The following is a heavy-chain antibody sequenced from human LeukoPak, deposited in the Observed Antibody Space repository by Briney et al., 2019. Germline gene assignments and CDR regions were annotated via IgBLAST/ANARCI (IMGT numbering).Heavy chain of an antibody. CDR3: ARGRYCSGGSCYPVYYYYYMDV. Sequence: SETLSLTCAVYGGSFSGYYWSWIRQPPGKGLEWIGEINHSGSTNYNPSLKSRVTISVDTSKNQFSLKLSSVTAADTAVYYCARGRYCSGGSCYPVYYYYYMDVWGKGTTVTVSS. CDR2: INHSGST. V-gene: IGHV4-34*01. J-gene: IGHJ6*03. D-gene: IGHD2-15*01. CDR1: GGSFSGYY.